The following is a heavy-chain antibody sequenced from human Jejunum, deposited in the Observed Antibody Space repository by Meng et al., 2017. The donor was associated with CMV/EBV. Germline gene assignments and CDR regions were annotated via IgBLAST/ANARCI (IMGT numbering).Heavy chain of an antibody. D-gene: IGHD1-1*01. V-gene: IGHV4-59*11. CDR3: ARGVGHATNNSLDS. J-gene: IGHJ4*02. CDR2: VYYSGGA. Sequence: CPASLRDLFWSGLRQPPGKGLEWMGYVYYSGGAPYSPSLRSRITISIDTSRNQFSLNLRSVTAADTAMYFCARGVGHATNNSLDSWGQGTLGTVSS. CDR1: PASLRDLF.